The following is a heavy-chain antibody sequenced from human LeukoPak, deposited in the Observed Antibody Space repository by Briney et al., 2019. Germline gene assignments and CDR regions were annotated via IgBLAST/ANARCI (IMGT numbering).Heavy chain of an antibody. CDR3: ARQSTYYYDSSGYDWFDP. CDR1: GDSISSTTYY. CDR2: ISYSGSP. Sequence: PSETLSLTCAVSGDSISSTTYYWAWIRQPPGKGLEWIGSISYSGSPYYNPSLKSRVTISVDTSKNQFSLKLSSVTAADTAVYYCARQSTYYYDSSGYDWFDPWGQGTLVTVSS. V-gene: IGHV4-39*01. J-gene: IGHJ5*02. D-gene: IGHD3-22*01.